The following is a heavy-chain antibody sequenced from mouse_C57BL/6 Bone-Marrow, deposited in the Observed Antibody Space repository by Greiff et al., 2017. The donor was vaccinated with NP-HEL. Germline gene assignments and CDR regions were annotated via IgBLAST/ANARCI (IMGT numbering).Heavy chain of an antibody. Sequence: VKLMESGPGLVQPSQSLSITCTVSGFSLTSYGVHWVRQSPGKGLEWLGVIWSGGSTDYNAAFISRLSISKDNSKSQVFFKMNSLQADDTAIYYCARRIAYYRPYYAMDYWGQGTSVTVSS. D-gene: IGHD2-12*01. J-gene: IGHJ4*01. CDR2: IWSGGST. CDR1: GFSLTSYG. CDR3: ARRIAYYRPYYAMDY. V-gene: IGHV2-2*01.